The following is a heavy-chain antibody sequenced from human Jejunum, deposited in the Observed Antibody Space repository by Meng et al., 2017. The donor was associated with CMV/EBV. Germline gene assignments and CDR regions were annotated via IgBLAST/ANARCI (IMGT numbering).Heavy chain of an antibody. V-gene: IGHV3-23*03. Sequence: LRLSCAASGFIVNNYTMSWVRQAPGKGLEWVSVIYGGGSSTDYADSVKGRFTISRDNSKNTLYLQMNSLRVEDSALYYCAKDIDADLWGQGTLVTVSS. D-gene: IGHD3-16*02. CDR1: GFIVNNYT. J-gene: IGHJ5*02. CDR3: AKDIDADL. CDR2: IYGGGSST.